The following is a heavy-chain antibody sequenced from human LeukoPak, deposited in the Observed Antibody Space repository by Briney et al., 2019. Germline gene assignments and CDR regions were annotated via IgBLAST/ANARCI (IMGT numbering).Heavy chain of an antibody. V-gene: IGHV1-8*01. J-gene: IGHJ6*02. CDR2: MNPNSGNT. D-gene: IGHD1-14*01. CDR3: ARGITVRTYYYYGMDV. Sequence: ASVKVSCKASGYTFTSYDINWVRQAAGQGLEWMGWMNPNSGNTGYAQKFQGRVTMTRNTSISTAYMELSSLRSEDTAVYYCARGITVRTYYYYGMDVWGQGTTVTVSS. CDR1: GYTFTSYD.